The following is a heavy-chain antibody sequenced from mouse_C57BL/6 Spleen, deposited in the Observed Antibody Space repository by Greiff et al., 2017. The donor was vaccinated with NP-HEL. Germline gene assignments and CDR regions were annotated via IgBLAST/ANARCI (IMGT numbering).Heavy chain of an antibody. V-gene: IGHV1-50*01. Sequence: VQLQQSGAELVKPGASVKLSCKASGYTFTSYWMQWVKQRPGQGLEWIGEIDPSDSYTNYNQKFKGKATLTVDTSSSTAYMQLSSLTSEDSAVYYCARRGSSGYFFDYWGQGTTLTVSS. CDR1: GYTFTSYW. J-gene: IGHJ2*01. D-gene: IGHD3-2*02. CDR2: IDPSDSYT. CDR3: ARRGSSGYFFDY.